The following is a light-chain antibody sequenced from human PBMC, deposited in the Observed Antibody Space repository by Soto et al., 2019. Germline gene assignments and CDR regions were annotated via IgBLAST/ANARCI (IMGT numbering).Light chain of an antibody. Sequence: DIQMTQSPSSLSASVGDRVTITCRASQGISTYLNWYQQKPGKAPKLLIYAASSLQSGVTSRFSGSGSETDFTLTISSLQPEDFATYSCQQSYSITWTFGQGTKV. J-gene: IGKJ1*01. CDR2: AAS. V-gene: IGKV1-39*01. CDR3: QQSYSITWT. CDR1: QGISTY.